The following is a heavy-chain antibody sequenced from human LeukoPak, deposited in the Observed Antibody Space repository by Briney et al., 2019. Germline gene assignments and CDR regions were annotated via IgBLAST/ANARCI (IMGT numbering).Heavy chain of an antibody. CDR1: GYTFTSYV. CDR2: ISAYNADT. Sequence: ASVKVSCKASGYTFTSYVISWMRQAPGQGLEWMGWISAYNADTNYAQKLQGRVTMTTATSANTAYMELTSLRTDDTAMYYCARDPRGVADTGVATYNYWGQGTLVTVSS. J-gene: IGHJ4*02. D-gene: IGHD6-19*01. CDR3: ARDPRGVADTGVATYNY. V-gene: IGHV1-18*01.